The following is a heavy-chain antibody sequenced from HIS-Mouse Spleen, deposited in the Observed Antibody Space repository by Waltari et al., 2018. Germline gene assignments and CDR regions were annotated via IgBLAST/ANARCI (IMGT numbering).Heavy chain of an antibody. V-gene: IGHV1-24*01. Sequence: QVQLVQSGAEVKKPGASVKVSCKVSGYTLTEFSMHWVRRAPGKGLEWMGGFDPEDGETIYAQKFQGRVTMTEDTSTDTAYMELSSLRSEDTAVYYCATRVTMVRGAAFDYWGQGTLVTVSS. CDR2: FDPEDGET. CDR3: ATRVTMVRGAAFDY. D-gene: IGHD3-10*01. J-gene: IGHJ4*02. CDR1: GYTLTEFS.